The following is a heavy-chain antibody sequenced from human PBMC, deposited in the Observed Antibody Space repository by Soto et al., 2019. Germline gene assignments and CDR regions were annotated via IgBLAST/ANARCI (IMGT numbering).Heavy chain of an antibody. J-gene: IGHJ4*02. Sequence: GGSLRLSCAASGFTISNGYITWVRQAPGKGLEWVAVIAYDGRNKYYADSVKGRFTISRDNSKNTLYLQMNSLRIEDTAVYYCARELERVFDYWGQGTLVTVSS. V-gene: IGHV3-30*03. CDR1: GFTISNGY. CDR2: IAYDGRNK. CDR3: ARELERVFDY. D-gene: IGHD1-1*01.